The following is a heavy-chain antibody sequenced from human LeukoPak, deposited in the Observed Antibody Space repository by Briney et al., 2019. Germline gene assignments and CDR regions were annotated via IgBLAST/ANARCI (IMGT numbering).Heavy chain of an antibody. CDR1: GRSINGYY. V-gene: IGHV4-59*01. CDR2: IYFSGST. D-gene: IGHD6-19*01. Sequence: NSSETLSLTCTASGRSINGYYWSWIRQPPGMGPEWLGYIYFSGSTNYNPSLKSRVTISLDTSKNHLSLRLSSVTAADSAVYYCASSKALAGTPFDSGRQGTLVTVSS. CDR3: ASSKALAGTPFDS. J-gene: IGHJ4*02.